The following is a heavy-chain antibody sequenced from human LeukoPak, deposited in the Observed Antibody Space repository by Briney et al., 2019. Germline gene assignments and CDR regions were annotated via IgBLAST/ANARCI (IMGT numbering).Heavy chain of an antibody. CDR2: ISGSSSFI. J-gene: IGHJ4*02. D-gene: IGHD4-17*01. V-gene: IGHV3-21*01. CDR3: ARDLPTVTTVHFRDS. CDR1: GFTFSSYS. Sequence: KPGGSLRLSCVASGFTFSSYSMIWVRQAPGKGLEWVSFISGSSSFIYNADSVKGRFTVSRDNAKNSLYLQMNNLRAEDTAVYYCARDLPTVTTVHFRDSWGQGILVTVSS.